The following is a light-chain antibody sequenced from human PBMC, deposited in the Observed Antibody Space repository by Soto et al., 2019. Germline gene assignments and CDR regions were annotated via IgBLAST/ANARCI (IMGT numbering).Light chain of an antibody. CDR3: QKYNSAPYT. V-gene: IGKV1-27*01. Sequence: DIQMTQSPSSLSASVGDRVTITCRASQAISNYLAWYQQKPEKVPNLPIYAASTLQSRVPSRFSGGGSGTDFTLTINSVQPEDVATYYCQKYNSAPYTFGQGTRLEIK. J-gene: IGKJ2*01. CDR2: AAS. CDR1: QAISNY.